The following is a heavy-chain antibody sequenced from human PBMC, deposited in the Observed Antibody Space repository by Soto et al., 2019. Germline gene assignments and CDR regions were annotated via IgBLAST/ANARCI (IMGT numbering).Heavy chain of an antibody. CDR1: GFIFSTYT. V-gene: IGHV3-21*04. CDR3: VSDFRDGGCY. J-gene: IGHJ4*02. D-gene: IGHD4-17*01. CDR2: ISSRSNYI. Sequence: EVQLVESGGGLVKPGGSLRLSCAASGFIFSTYTMNCVRQAPGKGLEWVSSISSRSNYIYYADSVKGRFTISRDNAKNSLYLQLYSLRGEDTDVYYCVSDFRDGGCYWGQVVLITVSS.